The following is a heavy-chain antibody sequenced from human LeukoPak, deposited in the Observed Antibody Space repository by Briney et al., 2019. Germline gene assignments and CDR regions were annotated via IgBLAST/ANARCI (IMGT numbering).Heavy chain of an antibody. Sequence: ASVKVSCKASGYTFASYDINWVRQATGQGPEWMGWMNPSSGNTGYAQKFQGRVSMTRDTSISTAYMELSSLRSEDTAVYYCARGPVEAVFGVSTEDWGQGTTVTVSS. D-gene: IGHD3-10*02. J-gene: IGHJ6*02. CDR3: ARGPVEAVFGVSTED. CDR1: GYTFASYD. CDR2: MNPSSGNT. V-gene: IGHV1-8*01.